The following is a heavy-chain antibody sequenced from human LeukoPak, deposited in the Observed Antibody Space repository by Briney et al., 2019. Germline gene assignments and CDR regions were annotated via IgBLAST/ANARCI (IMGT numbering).Heavy chain of an antibody. CDR3: AREDGSGSYYLYYFDY. J-gene: IGHJ4*02. V-gene: IGHV3-21*01. CDR2: ISSSSSYI. D-gene: IGHD3-10*01. CDR1: GFTFSGYS. Sequence: GGSLRLSCAASGFTFSGYSMNWVRQAPGKGLEGVSSISSSSSYIYYADSVKGRFTISRDNAKNSLYLQMNSLRAEDTAVYYCAREDGSGSYYLYYFDYWGQGTLVTVSS.